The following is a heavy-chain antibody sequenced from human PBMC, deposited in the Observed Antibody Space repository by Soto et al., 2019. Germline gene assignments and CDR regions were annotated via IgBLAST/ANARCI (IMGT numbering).Heavy chain of an antibody. J-gene: IGHJ6*02. D-gene: IGHD3-3*01. CDR1: GDSVSSNSAA. CDR2: TYYRSKWYN. Sequence: PSQTLSLTCXISGDSVSSNSAAWNWIRQSPSRGLEWLGRTYYRSKWYNDYAVSVKSRITINPDTSKNQFSLQLNSVTPEDMAVYYCARDDDFWSGYYGCDYYYYGMDVWGQGTTVTVSS. V-gene: IGHV6-1*01. CDR3: ARDDDFWSGYYGCDYYYYGMDV.